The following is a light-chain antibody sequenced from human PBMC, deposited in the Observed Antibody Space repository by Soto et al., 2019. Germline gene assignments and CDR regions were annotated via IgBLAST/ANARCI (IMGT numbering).Light chain of an antibody. Sequence: EIVLTQSPGTLSLSPVERATLSCRASQSISSSLAWYQQKPGQAPRLLIYDASNRATGIPARFSGSGSGTDFTLTISSLEPEDFAVYYCQQRSNWPPITFGQGTRLEI. V-gene: IGKV3-11*01. CDR3: QQRSNWPPIT. CDR2: DAS. CDR1: QSISSS. J-gene: IGKJ5*01.